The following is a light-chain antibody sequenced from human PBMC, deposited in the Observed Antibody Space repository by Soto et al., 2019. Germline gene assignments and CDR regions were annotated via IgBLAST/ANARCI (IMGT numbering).Light chain of an antibody. CDR1: SSDIGGYDF. J-gene: IGLJ2*01. V-gene: IGLV2-14*01. CDR3: TSYASSSTHVV. Sequence: QSALTQPASVSGSPGQSSILSCPGTSSDIGGYDFVSWYQRYPGKAPKLIIYDVNNRPSGVSNRFSGSKSGNTASLTISGLQAEDEADYYCTSYASSSTHVVFGGGTQLTVL. CDR2: DVN.